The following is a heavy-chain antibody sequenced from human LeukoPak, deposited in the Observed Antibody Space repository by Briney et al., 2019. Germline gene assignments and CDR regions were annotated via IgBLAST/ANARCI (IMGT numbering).Heavy chain of an antibody. V-gene: IGHV3-23*01. CDR3: AKANLKGKPYVRVWGQSGLGFDY. CDR2: IYGGGDST. D-gene: IGHD3-10*02. CDR1: GFTFSSHA. Sequence: AGSLRLSCAASGFTFSSHAMTWFRQGPGKGLEWVSSIYGGGDSTFYADSVKGRFTIFRDNSKYTLDLQMNSLRVEDSGMYYCAKANLKGKPYVRVWGQSGLGFDYWGQGILVTVSS. J-gene: IGHJ4*02.